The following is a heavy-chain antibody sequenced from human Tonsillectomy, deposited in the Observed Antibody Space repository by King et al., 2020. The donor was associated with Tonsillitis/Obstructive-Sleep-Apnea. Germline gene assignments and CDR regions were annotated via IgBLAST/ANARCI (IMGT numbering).Heavy chain of an antibody. CDR1: GFTFNSYG. CDR2: ISYDGSNK. V-gene: IGHV3-30*18. CDR3: AKEILTGSFGMDV. J-gene: IGHJ6*04. D-gene: IGHD3-9*01. Sequence: VQLVESGGGVVQPGRSLRLSCAASGFTFNSYGMHWVRQAPGKGLEWVAVISYDGSNKYYADSVKGRFTISRDNSKNTLYLQMNSLRAEDTAVYYCAKEILTGSFGMDVWGKGTTVTVSS.